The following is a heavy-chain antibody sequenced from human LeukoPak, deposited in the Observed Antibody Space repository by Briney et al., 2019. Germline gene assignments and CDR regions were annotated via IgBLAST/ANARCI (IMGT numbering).Heavy chain of an antibody. CDR1: GGSFSGYY. V-gene: IGHV4-34*01. D-gene: IGHD4-17*01. J-gene: IGHJ4*02. CDR2: INHSGSI. Sequence: SETLSLTCAVYGGSFSGYYWSWIRQPPGKGLEWIGEINHSGSINYNPSLKSRVTISVDTSKNQFSLKLSSVTAADTAVYYCARLDYGDYVVDYWGQGTLVTVSS. CDR3: ARLDYGDYVVDY.